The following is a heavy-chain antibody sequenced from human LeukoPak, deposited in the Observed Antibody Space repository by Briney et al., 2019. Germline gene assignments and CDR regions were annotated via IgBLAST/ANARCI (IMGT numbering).Heavy chain of an antibody. J-gene: IGHJ6*03. CDR3: ARHTWGSGSYYNPEDDEDYYYYYMDV. Sequence: ASVKVSCKASGGTFNNYAVSWVRQAPGQGLEWMGGIIPIFGTANYAQKFQGRVTITADESTNTAYMELSSLRSEDTAVYYCARHTWGSGSYYNPEDDEDYYYYYMDVWGKGTTVTVSS. CDR2: IIPIFGTA. V-gene: IGHV1-69*13. D-gene: IGHD3-10*01. CDR1: GGTFNNYA.